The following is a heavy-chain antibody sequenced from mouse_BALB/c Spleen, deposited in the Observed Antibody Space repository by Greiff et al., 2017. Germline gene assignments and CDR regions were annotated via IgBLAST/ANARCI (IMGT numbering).Heavy chain of an antibody. CDR1: GYSITSDYA. Sequence: EVKLMESGPGLVKPSQSLSLTCTVTGYSITSDYAWNWIRQFPGNKLEWMGYISYSGSTSYNPSLKSRISITRDTSKNQFFLQLNSVTTEDTATYYCAIYDYGSDYAMDYWGQGTSVTVSS. V-gene: IGHV3-2*02. CDR3: AIYDYGSDYAMDY. D-gene: IGHD2-4*01. CDR2: ISYSGST. J-gene: IGHJ4*01.